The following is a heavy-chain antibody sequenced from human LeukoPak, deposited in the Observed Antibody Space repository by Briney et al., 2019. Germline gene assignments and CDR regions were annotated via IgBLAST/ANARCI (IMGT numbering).Heavy chain of an antibody. J-gene: IGHJ2*01. D-gene: IGHD4-17*01. CDR2: IYSTGST. CDR3: ARGRGDYVRWYFDL. CDR1: GGSISAYY. V-gene: IGHV4-59*01. Sequence: PSETLSLTCTVSGGSISAYYWSWIRQPPGKGLEWIGYIYSTGSTNYNPSLKSRVTIPVDTSKNQFSLKLSSVTAADTAVYYCARGRGDYVRWYFDLWGRGTLVTVSS.